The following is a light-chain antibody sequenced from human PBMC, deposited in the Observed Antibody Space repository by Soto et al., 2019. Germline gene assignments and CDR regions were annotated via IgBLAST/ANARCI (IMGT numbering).Light chain of an antibody. V-gene: IGLV2-14*01. J-gene: IGLJ1*01. CDR1: TSDIGDYNY. CDR2: LVS. CDR3: TSWGL. Sequence: ALTQPASVSGSPGQSITISCTGTTSDIGDYNYVSWYQHLPDKVPKLIISLVSNRPSGVSNRFSGSKSGNTASLTISGREDEDERDYYCTSWGLFGHGTKVTVL.